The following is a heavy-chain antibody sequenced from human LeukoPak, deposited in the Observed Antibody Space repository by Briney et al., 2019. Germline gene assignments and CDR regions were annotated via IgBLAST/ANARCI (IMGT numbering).Heavy chain of an antibody. CDR1: GGSISSYY. CDR2: IYYSGST. CDR3: ASFMASYYYMDG. D-gene: IGHD5-24*01. V-gene: IGHV4-59*01. Sequence: PSETLSLTCTVSGGSISSYYWTWIRQPPGKGLEWIGYIYYSGSTDYNPPLKSRVTILVDTSKNQFSLKLTSVTAADTAVYYCASFMASYYYMDGWGKGTTVTVSS. J-gene: IGHJ6*03.